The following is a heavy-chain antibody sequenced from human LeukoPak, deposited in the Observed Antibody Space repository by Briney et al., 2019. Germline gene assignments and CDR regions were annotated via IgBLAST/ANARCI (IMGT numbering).Heavy chain of an antibody. CDR1: GGSFSGYY. Sequence: PSETLSLTCAVYGGSFSGYYWSWIRQPPGKGLEWIGEINHSGSTNYNPSLKSRVTISVDTSKNQFSLKLSSVTAADTAVYYCARGGGYYYMDVWGKGTTVTVSS. V-gene: IGHV4-34*01. D-gene: IGHD4-23*01. J-gene: IGHJ6*03. CDR3: ARGGGYYYMDV. CDR2: INHSGST.